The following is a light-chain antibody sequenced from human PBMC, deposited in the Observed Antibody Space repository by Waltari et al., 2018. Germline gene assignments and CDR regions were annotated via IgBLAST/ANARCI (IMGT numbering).Light chain of an antibody. CDR2: DTS. V-gene: IGKV3-11*01. CDR1: QSVSNY. CDR3: QQRAKWPLT. J-gene: IGKJ4*01. Sequence: IVLTXSPAXLSLSPGXRATLSCRASQSVSNYLAWYQQNPGQAPTLLIYDTSNRATDIPARFSGSGSGTDFTLTITSLEPGDSAIYYCQQRAKWPLTFGGGTRVETK.